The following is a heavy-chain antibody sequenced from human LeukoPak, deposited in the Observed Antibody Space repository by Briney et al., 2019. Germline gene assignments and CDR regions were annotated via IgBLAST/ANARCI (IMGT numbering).Heavy chain of an antibody. Sequence: ASVKVSCKASGYTFTSYDINWVRQATGQGLEWMGWMNPNSGNTKYAQKIQGRVTMTTDTSTSTAYMELRSLRSDDTAVYYCARFTPRLSREKFDYWGQGTLVTVSS. CDR3: ARFTPRLSREKFDY. V-gene: IGHV1-18*01. CDR2: MNPNSGNT. J-gene: IGHJ4*02. CDR1: GYTFTSYD. D-gene: IGHD2-15*01.